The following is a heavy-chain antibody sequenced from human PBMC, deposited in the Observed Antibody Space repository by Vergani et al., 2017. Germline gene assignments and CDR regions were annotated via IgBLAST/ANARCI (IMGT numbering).Heavy chain of an antibody. D-gene: IGHD3-16*02. V-gene: IGHV1-2*02. J-gene: IGHJ3*01. CDR3: ARDQVFHDNLWGSYRWGFFDV. CDR2: INPNTGGA. CDR1: GYNFTAYY. Sequence: QVHLVQSGAEVKKPGASVKVSCKASGYNFTAYYLNWVRQAPGQGLEWVGWINPNTGGAYYAQKFQDTATMTRDTSTSTAYMELRGLRSDDTAVYFCARDQVFHDNLWGSYRWGFFDVWGQGTTVTVSS.